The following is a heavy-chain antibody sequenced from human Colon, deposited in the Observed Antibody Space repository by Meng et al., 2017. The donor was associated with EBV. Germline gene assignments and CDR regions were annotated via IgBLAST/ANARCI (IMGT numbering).Heavy chain of an antibody. V-gene: IGHV4-39*01. CDR1: GGFLDNGGYF. D-gene: IGHD4-17*01. Sequence: QLELHGSGPGMVEASGDPSLPWTFFGGFLDNGGYFWDWIRQPPGKGVEWIGSVRYSGTAYYNPSLTSRVTISVDTSKNQFSLNLSSLTAADTAVYYCARHVYGDSYGFWGQGTLVTVSS. J-gene: IGHJ4*02. CDR3: ARHVYGDSYGF. CDR2: VRYSGTA.